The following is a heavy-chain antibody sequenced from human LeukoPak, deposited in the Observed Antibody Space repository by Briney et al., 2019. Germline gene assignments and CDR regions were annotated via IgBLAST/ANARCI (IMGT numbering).Heavy chain of an antibody. V-gene: IGHV4-61*01. CDR2: ISYSGST. D-gene: IGHD2-15*01. CDR3: ARGARWSDY. CDR1: GGSVSSRPHF. Sequence: SETLSLTCTVSGGSVSSRPHFWAWIRQPPGKGLEWIGYISYSGSTNYNPSLKSRVIMSVDTSKNQFSLNLSSVTAADTAVYYCARGARWSDYWGQGTLVTVSS. J-gene: IGHJ4*02.